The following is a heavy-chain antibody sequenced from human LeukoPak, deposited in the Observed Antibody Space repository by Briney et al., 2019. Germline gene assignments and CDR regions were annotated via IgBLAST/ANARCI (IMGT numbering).Heavy chain of an antibody. CDR3: ARALYGGNSEFNY. CDR1: GFTFSSYW. J-gene: IGHJ4*02. D-gene: IGHD4-23*01. Sequence: GGSLRLSCAASGFTFSSYWMHWVRQAPGKGLVWVSRINSDGSSTSYADSVKGRLTISRDNAKNTLYLQMNSLRVEDTAVYYCARALYGGNSEFNYWGQGTLVTVSS. CDR2: INSDGSST. V-gene: IGHV3-74*01.